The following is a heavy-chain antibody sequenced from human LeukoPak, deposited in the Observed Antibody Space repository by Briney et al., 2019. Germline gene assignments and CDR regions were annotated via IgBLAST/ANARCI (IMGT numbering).Heavy chain of an antibody. CDR2: ISSSGSTI. Sequence: GGSLRLSCAASGFTFSDYYMSWIRQAPGKGLEWVSYISSSGSTIYYADSVKGRFTISRDNAKNSLYLQMNSLRAEDTAAYYCARASWYQLLYEDDYWGQGTLVTVSS. J-gene: IGHJ4*02. CDR1: GFTFSDYY. V-gene: IGHV3-11*01. CDR3: ARASWYQLLYEDDY. D-gene: IGHD2-2*02.